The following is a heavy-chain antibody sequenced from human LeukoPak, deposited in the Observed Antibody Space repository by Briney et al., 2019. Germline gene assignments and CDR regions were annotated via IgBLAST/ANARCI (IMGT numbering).Heavy chain of an antibody. D-gene: IGHD4-17*01. CDR2: ITSSGSHP. CDR1: GFTLSRYS. V-gene: IGHV3-21*06. CDR3: ATVGSWATVLGSCDY. Sequence: PGGSLRLSCAASGFTLSRYSMNWVRQAPGKGLEWVSIITSSGSHPYYGDSVKGRFTISRDNAKNLLYLQMNSLRVEDTAVYYCATVGSWATVLGSCDYWGQGTLVTVYS. J-gene: IGHJ4*02.